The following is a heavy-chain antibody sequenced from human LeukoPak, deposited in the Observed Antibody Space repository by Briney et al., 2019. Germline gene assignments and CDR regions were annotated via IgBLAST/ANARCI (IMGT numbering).Heavy chain of an antibody. J-gene: IGHJ5*02. CDR2: INPNSGGT. Sequence: GASVKVSCKASGYTFTGYYMHWVRQAPGQGLEWMGWINPNSGGTNYAQKFQGRVTMTRDTSISTAYMELSRLRSDDTAVYYCARSIDFWGGYPYNWFDPWGQGTLVTVSS. CDR1: GYTFTGYY. D-gene: IGHD3-3*01. CDR3: ARSIDFWGGYPYNWFDP. V-gene: IGHV1-2*02.